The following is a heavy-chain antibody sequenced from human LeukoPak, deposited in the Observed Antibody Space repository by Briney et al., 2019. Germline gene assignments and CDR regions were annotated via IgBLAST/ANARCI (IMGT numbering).Heavy chain of an antibody. D-gene: IGHD2-2*01. CDR3: ASTERCSTTCPLDY. Sequence: SETLSLTCGVYGGSFRGYYWSWIRQPPGKGLEWIGEINHNGSTNYNASLKSRVTISLDTSKKTFSLKLSSVTAADTAVYYCASTERCSTTCPLDYWGQGTLVTVSS. CDR1: GGSFRGYY. CDR2: INHNGST. J-gene: IGHJ4*02. V-gene: IGHV4-34*01.